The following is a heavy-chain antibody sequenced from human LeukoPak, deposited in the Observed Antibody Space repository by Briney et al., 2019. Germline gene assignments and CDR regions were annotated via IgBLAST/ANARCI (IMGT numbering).Heavy chain of an antibody. CDR3: AKLGATLDY. D-gene: IGHD1-26*01. CDR1: GVTFSSYG. J-gene: IGHJ4*02. V-gene: IGHV3-30*18. Sequence: GGSLRLSCAASGVTFSSYGMHWVRQAPGKGLEWVALISSDGNDKLYGDSVKGRFTISRDNSKNTLYLQMNSLRAEDTAVYYCAKLGATLDYWGQGTLVTVSS. CDR2: ISSDGNDK.